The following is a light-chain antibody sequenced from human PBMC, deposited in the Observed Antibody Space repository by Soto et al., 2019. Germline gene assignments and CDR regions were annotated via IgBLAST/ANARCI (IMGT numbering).Light chain of an antibody. J-gene: IGKJ2*01. V-gene: IGKV3-20*01. Sequence: EIVLTQSPGTLSLSPGERATLSCRASQSVSSSYLAGYHQKPGQAPRLLIYGASSRATGIPDRFSGSGSGTDFTLTISRLEPEDFAVYYCQQYGSSPPYTFGQGTKLEIK. CDR2: GAS. CDR1: QSVSSSY. CDR3: QQYGSSPPYT.